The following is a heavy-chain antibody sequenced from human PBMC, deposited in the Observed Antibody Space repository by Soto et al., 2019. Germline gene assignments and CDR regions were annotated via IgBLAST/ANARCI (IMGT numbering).Heavy chain of an antibody. J-gene: IGHJ3*02. CDR3: ASPARAVAISDDAFDI. V-gene: IGHV1-3*05. D-gene: IGHD6-19*01. CDR1: GYTFTSYA. Sequence: QVQLVQSGAEEKKPGASVKVSCKASGYTFTSYAMHWVRQAPGQRLEWMGWINAGNGNTKYSQKFQGRVTITRDTSASTEYMKLSSLRSEDTAVYYCASPARAVAISDDAFDIWGQGTMVTVSS. CDR2: INAGNGNT.